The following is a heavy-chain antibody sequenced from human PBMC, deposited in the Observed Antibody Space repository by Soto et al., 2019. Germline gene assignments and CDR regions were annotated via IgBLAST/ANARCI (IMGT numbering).Heavy chain of an antibody. J-gene: IGHJ6*02. Sequence: EVQLVESGGGLVKPGGSLRLSCAASGFTFSSYSMNWVRQAPGKGLGWVSSISSRTNYMYYADSVKGRFTISRDDAKNSLYLQMNSLRAEDTAVYYCARMGSVTTFSWSDYYSGMDVWGQGTTVTVSS. CDR1: GFTFSSYS. V-gene: IGHV3-21*01. CDR2: ISSRTNYM. CDR3: ARMGSVTTFSWSDYYSGMDV. D-gene: IGHD4-17*01.